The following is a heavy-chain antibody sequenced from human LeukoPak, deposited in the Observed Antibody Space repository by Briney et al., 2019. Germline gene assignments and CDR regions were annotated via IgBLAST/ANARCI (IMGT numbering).Heavy chain of an antibody. J-gene: IGHJ4*02. CDR3: ARDPGYSYCLDY. V-gene: IGHV3-23*01. CDR1: GLTFSSYA. CDR2: ISGSGGST. D-gene: IGHD5-18*01. Sequence: GGSLTLSCAVYGLTFSSYAMSWVRQPPGKGLGWDSSISGSGGSTYYAVSVKGRFTISRDNSKHTLYLQMNSLRADDTAVYYCARDPGYSYCLDYWRRGTLVTVSS.